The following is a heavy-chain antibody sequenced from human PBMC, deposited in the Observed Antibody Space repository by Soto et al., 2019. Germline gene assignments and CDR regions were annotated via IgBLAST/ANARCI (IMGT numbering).Heavy chain of an antibody. Sequence: QVQLVESGGGVVQPGRSLGLSCAASGFTFSTSAMHWVRQAPGKGLEWLAVISYDGSNKYYADSVNGRFTISRDNSKNTLFLQMNSLTAEDTAVYYCARDQRAGNCRGGIWYYYYGMDVWGQGTTVTVSS. CDR3: ARDQRAGNCRGGIWYYYYGMDV. V-gene: IGHV3-30-3*01. CDR2: ISYDGSNK. CDR1: GFTFSTSA. D-gene: IGHD2-15*01. J-gene: IGHJ6*02.